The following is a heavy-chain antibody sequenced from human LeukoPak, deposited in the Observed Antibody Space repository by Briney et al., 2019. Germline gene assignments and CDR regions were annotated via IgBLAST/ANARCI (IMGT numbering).Heavy chain of an antibody. Sequence: GGSLRLSCAASGFTFSNYWIHWFRQAPGKGLFWVSRINTDGSTTTYADSVKGRFTISRDNDKNMLYLQMNSLRAEDTAAYYCTRAGGRYSYEHWGQGTLVTVSS. CDR1: GFTFSNYW. V-gene: IGHV3-74*01. D-gene: IGHD5-18*01. J-gene: IGHJ4*02. CDR3: TRAGGRYSYEH. CDR2: INTDGSTT.